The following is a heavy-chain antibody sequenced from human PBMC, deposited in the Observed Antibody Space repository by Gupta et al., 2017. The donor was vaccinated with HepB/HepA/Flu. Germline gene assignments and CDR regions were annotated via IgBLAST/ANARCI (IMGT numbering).Heavy chain of an antibody. CDR2: IFSNDEK. J-gene: IGHJ2*01. CDR1: GFSLSNARMG. CDR3: ARIRGTMIPWYFDL. Sequence: QVTLKESGPVLVKPTETLTLTCTVSGFSLSNARMGVSWIRQPPGKALEWLAHIFSNDEKSYSTSRKSRLTISKDTSKSQVVLTMANMDTVDTATYYCARIRGTMIPWYFDLGGRVTLVTVSS. D-gene: IGHD3-22*01. V-gene: IGHV2-26*01.